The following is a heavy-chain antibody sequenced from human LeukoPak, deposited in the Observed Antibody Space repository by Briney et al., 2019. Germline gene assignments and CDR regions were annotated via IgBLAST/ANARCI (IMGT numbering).Heavy chain of an antibody. CDR2: ISNDGSNK. Sequence: GGSLRLSCAASGFSFSSFTMHWVRQAPGKGLQWLAVISNDGSNKYYADSVRGRFTFSRDNSRDTLYVDMNTLRAEDTAEYYCVRAGVYYVSIDFFKLQYWGQGTLMTVSS. J-gene: IGHJ4*02. CDR1: GFSFSSFT. CDR3: VRAGVYYVSIDFFKLQY. D-gene: IGHD3-22*01. V-gene: IGHV3-30*04.